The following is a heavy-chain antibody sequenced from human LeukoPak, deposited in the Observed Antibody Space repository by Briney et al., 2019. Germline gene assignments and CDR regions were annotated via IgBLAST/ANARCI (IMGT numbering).Heavy chain of an antibody. J-gene: IGHJ3*02. CDR2: IYTSGST. Sequence: SETLSLTCTVSGGSISSGSYYWSWIRQPAGEGLEWIGRIYTSGSTNYHPSLKSRVTISVDTSKSQLSLKLSSVTAADTAVYYCARDLYYYDSSGYYLWGFDIWGQGTMVTVSS. V-gene: IGHV4-61*02. D-gene: IGHD3-22*01. CDR3: ARDLYYYDSSGYYLWGFDI. CDR1: GGSISSGSYY.